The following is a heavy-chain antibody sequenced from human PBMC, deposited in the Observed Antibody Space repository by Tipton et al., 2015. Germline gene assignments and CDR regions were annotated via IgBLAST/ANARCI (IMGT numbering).Heavy chain of an antibody. CDR2: IYTGGST. J-gene: IGHJ5*02. D-gene: IGHD1-26*01. V-gene: IGHV4-61*02. CDR1: GGSISSGSYY. CDR3: ARELVGATITAIAP. Sequence: TLSLTCTVSGGSISSGSYYWSWIRQPAGKGLEWSGRIYTGGSTNYNPSLKSRVTISADTSKNQFSLKLSSVTAADTAVYYCARELVGATITAIAPWGQGTLVPVSS.